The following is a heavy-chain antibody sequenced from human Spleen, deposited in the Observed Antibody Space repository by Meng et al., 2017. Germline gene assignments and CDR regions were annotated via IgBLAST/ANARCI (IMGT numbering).Heavy chain of an antibody. Sequence: QLQAPGPGLVKPSQTLSLTCTVSGGSISSGGYYWSWIRQHPGKGLEWIGYIYYSGSTYYNPSLKSRVTISVDTSKNQFSLKLSSVTAADTAVYYCARGRWKVAGSDYWGQGTLVTVSS. D-gene: IGHD6-19*01. CDR3: ARGRWKVAGSDY. V-gene: IGHV4-31*03. CDR1: GGSISSGGYY. CDR2: IYYSGST. J-gene: IGHJ4*02.